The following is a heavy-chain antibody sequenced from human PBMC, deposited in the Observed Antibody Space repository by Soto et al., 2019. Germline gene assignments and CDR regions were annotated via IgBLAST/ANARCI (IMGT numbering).Heavy chain of an antibody. CDR1: GGSISSSSYY. Sequence: SETLSLTCTVSGGSISSSSYYWVWIRQPPGKGLEWIGSIYYSGSTYYNPSLKSRVTISVDTSKNQFSLKLSSVTAADTAVYYCARHLFSRSRYCTNGVCYNWFDPWGQGTLVTVSS. J-gene: IGHJ5*02. V-gene: IGHV4-39*01. CDR2: IYYSGST. D-gene: IGHD2-8*01. CDR3: ARHLFSRSRYCTNGVCYNWFDP.